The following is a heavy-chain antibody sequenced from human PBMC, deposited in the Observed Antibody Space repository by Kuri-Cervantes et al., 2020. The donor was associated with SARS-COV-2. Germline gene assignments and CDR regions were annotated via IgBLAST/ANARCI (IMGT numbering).Heavy chain of an antibody. CDR1: GGSISSYY. D-gene: IGHD3-10*01. J-gene: IGHJ2*01. Sequence: ESLKISCTVSGGSISSYYWSWIRQPPGKGLEWIGYIYYSGSTNYNPSLKSRVTISVDTSKNQFSLKLSSVTAADTAVYYCARRGLFFGYFDLWGRGTLVTVSS. CDR2: IYYSGST. V-gene: IGHV4-59*01. CDR3: ARRGLFFGYFDL.